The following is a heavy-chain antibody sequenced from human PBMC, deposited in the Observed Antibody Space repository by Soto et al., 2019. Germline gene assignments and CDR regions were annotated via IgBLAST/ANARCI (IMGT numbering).Heavy chain of an antibody. J-gene: IGHJ4*02. CDR1: GYTFTSYG. CDR3: ASYVLRYFDWFSPLDY. Sequence: ASVKVSCKASGYTFTSYGISWVRQAPGQGLEWMGWISAYNGNTNYAQKLQGRVTMTTDTSTSTAYMELRRLRSDDTAVYYCASYVLRYFDWFSPLDYWGQGTLVTVSS. D-gene: IGHD3-9*01. V-gene: IGHV1-18*01. CDR2: ISAYNGNT.